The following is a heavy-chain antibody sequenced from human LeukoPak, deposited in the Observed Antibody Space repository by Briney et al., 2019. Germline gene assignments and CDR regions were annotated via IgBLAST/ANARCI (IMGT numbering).Heavy chain of an antibody. CDR1: GGSISSSSYY. D-gene: IGHD6-13*01. CDR3: ARGKQQLKTHIDY. V-gene: IGHV4-39*01. Sequence: PSETLSLTCTVSGGSISSSSYYWGWIRQPPGKGLEWIGSIYYSGSTYYNPSLKSRVTISVDTSKNQFSLKLSSVTAADTAVYYCARGKQQLKTHIDYWGQGTLVTVSS. J-gene: IGHJ4*02. CDR2: IYYSGST.